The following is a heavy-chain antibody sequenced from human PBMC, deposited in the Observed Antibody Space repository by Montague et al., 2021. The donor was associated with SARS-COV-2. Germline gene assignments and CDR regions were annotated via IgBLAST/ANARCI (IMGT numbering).Heavy chain of an antibody. D-gene: IGHD6-19*01. J-gene: IGHJ3*01. CDR2: VYYNGDT. V-gene: IGHV4-59*08. Sequence: SETLSLTCTVSGGSTASHYWNWIRQSPGKRPEWIGYVYYNGDTKYNPSLQSRVTISIDTSENQFSPRLNSVTAADTAVYFCARGWALDPWGQGRLVTVSS. CDR1: GGSTASHY. CDR3: ARGWALDP.